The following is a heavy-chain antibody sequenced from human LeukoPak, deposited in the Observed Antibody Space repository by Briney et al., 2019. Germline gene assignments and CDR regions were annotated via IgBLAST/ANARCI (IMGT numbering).Heavy chain of an antibody. V-gene: IGHV3-73*01. CDR3: TRQGSDYSERSGWFDP. D-gene: IGHD2-15*01. CDR2: IRSKANSYAS. J-gene: IGHJ5*02. Sequence: GGSLKLSCAASGFTFSGSAMHWVRQASGKGLEWVGRIRSKANSYASAYAASVKGRFTISRDDSKNTAYLQMNSLKTEDTAVYYCTRQGSDYSERSGWFDPWGQGTLVTVSS. CDR1: GFTFSGSA.